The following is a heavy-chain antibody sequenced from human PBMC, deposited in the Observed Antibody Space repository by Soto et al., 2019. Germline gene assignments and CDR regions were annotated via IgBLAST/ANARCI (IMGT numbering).Heavy chain of an antibody. Sequence: GGSLRLSCSASGFTFSEYSMHWVRQAPGKGLQYVSTISSDGDITYYADSVKGRFTISRDNSKNTLYLQMNSLRPEDTAVYYCVKVSTFYDILTGYYSTNFFDPWGQGALVTVSS. J-gene: IGHJ5*02. V-gene: IGHV3-64D*06. CDR1: GFTFSEYS. CDR2: ISSDGDIT. D-gene: IGHD3-9*01. CDR3: VKVSTFYDILTGYYSTNFFDP.